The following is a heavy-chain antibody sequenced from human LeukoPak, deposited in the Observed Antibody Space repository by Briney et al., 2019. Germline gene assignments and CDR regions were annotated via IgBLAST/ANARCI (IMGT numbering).Heavy chain of an antibody. V-gene: IGHV1-2*02. CDR2: INPNSGGT. D-gene: IGHD3-10*01. J-gene: IGHJ4*02. CDR3: AEEGGNGGFGELPSD. CDR1: GYTFINHW. Sequence: ASVKVSCKASGYTFINHWMHWVRQAPGQGLEWMGWINPNSGGTNYAQKFQGRVTMTRDTSISTAYMELSRLRSDDTAVYYCAEEGGNGGFGELPSDWGQGTLVTVSS.